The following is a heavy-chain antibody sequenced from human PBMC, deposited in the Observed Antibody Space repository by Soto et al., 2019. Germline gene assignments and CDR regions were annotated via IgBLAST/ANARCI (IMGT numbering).Heavy chain of an antibody. CDR2: ITASSRTV. CDR1: GFTFSGHS. D-gene: IGHD3-3*01. CDR3: ARDFGVDGRLLEWFGAFDI. Sequence: GGSLRLSCLASGFTFSGHSMVWVRQAPGKGLEWLSYITASSRTVTYTESVKGRFSISRDNAKNSLYLQMNSLRAEDTAVYYCARDFGVDGRLLEWFGAFDIWGQGTMVTVSS. V-gene: IGHV3-48*01. J-gene: IGHJ3*02.